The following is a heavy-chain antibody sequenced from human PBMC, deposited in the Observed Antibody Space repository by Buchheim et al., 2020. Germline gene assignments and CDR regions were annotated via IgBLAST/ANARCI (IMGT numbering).Heavy chain of an antibody. CDR1: GFTFSTYS. CDR2: ITSSSSYI. V-gene: IGHV3-21*01. CDR3: ARDLPGDKYGMDF. Sequence: ELQLVESGGGLVKPGGSLRLSCAASGFTFSTYSMSWVRQAPGKGLEWVSSITSSSSYIYYADSVKGRFTIPRDNAKNYLYLQMNSLRADDTAVYYCARDLPGDKYGMDFWGQGTT. J-gene: IGHJ6*02.